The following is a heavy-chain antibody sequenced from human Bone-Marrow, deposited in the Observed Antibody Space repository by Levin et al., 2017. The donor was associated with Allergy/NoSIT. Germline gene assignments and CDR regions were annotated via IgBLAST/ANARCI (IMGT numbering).Heavy chain of an antibody. CDR1: GFTFSDHY. CDR3: ARASGFAFDF. V-gene: IGHV3-72*01. J-gene: IGHJ3*01. CDR2: ITKKGNSYTT. D-gene: IGHD3-9*01. Sequence: PGGSLRLSCVGSGFTFSDHYVDWVRQAPGKGLEWVGRITKKGNSYTTEYAASVKGRFTISRDDSKNSLYLQMNSLKTEDTALYYCARASGFAFDFWGRGTMVTVSS.